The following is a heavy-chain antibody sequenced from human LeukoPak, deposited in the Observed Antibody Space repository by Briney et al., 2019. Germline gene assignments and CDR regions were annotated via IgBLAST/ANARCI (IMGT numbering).Heavy chain of an antibody. CDR2: ISAYNGNT. D-gene: IGHD6-19*01. CDR1: GYTFTSYG. Sequence: ASVKVSCKASGYTFTSYGISWVRQAPGQGLEWMGWISAYNGNTNYAQKLQGRVTMTTDTSTSTAYMELRSLRSDDTAVYYCARAELAGNIAVFHYWGQGTLVTVSS. J-gene: IGHJ4*02. V-gene: IGHV1-18*01. CDR3: ARAELAGNIAVFHY.